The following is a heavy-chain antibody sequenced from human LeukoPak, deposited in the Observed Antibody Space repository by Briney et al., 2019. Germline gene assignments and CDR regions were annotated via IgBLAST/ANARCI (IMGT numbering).Heavy chain of an antibody. CDR2: ISYNGTNE. V-gene: IGHV3-30-3*01. CDR1: GFTFSIYA. D-gene: IGHD6-19*01. CDR3: ARDRGGGGWYYFDY. Sequence: GGSLRLSCVASGFTFSIYAIHWVRQAPGKGLEWVAGISYNGTNEYYPDSLKGRFTISRDNSKNTLYLQMNSLRAEDTALYYCARDRGGGGWYYFDYWGQGTLVTVSS. J-gene: IGHJ4*02.